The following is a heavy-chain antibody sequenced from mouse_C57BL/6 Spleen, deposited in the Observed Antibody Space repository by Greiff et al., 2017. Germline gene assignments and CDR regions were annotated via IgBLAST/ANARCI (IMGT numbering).Heavy chain of an antibody. CDR3: AREEVYYSNYVFAY. Sequence: VQLQQPGAELVRPGSSVKLSCKASGYTFTSYWMHWVKQRPIQGLEWIGNIDPSDSETHYNQKFKDKATLTVDKSSSTAYMQLSSLTSEDSAVYYCAREEVYYSNYVFAYWGQGTLVTVSA. D-gene: IGHD2-5*01. V-gene: IGHV1-52*01. CDR2: IDPSDSET. CDR1: GYTFTSYW. J-gene: IGHJ3*01.